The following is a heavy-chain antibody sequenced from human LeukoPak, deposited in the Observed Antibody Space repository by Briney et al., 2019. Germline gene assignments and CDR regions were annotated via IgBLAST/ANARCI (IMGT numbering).Heavy chain of an antibody. CDR3: ARGLGDGYSSDY. CDR1: GYTFTSYD. J-gene: IGHJ4*02. Sequence: ASVKVSCKASGYTFTSYDINWDRQATGQGLEWMGWTNPNSGNTGYAQKFQGRVTMTRNTSISTACMELSSLRSEDTVVYYCARGLGDGYSSDYWGQGTLVTVSS. CDR2: TNPNSGNT. D-gene: IGHD5-24*01. V-gene: IGHV1-8*01.